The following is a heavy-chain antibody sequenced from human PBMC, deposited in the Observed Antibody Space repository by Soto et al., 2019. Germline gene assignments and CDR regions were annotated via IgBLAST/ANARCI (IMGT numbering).Heavy chain of an antibody. CDR1: GGSISGYY. CDR2: IYYNGYT. CDR3: TRHPPIARFENGLDV. V-gene: IGHV4-59*08. D-gene: IGHD2-21*01. Sequence: QVQLQESGPGLVKPSEILSLTCSVSGGSISGYYWSWIRQPPGKGLEWIGYIYYNGYTIYSPSLNSRVTISVDTSKNQFSLKLTSVTAADTAMYYCTRHPPIARFENGLDVWGQGTTVTVSS. J-gene: IGHJ6*02.